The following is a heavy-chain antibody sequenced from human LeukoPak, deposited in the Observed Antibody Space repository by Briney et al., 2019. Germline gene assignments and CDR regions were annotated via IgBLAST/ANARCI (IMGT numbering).Heavy chain of an antibody. CDR2: IYYSGST. D-gene: IGHD2-21*02. V-gene: IGHV4-59*08. CDR1: GASISSYY. Sequence: PSETLSLICTVSGASISSYYWSWIRQTPGKGLEWIGYIYYSGSTKYNPSVKSRVTISVDTSKNHVSLKLSFVTAADTAVYYCARHQVTTSGFDIWGQGTLVTVSS. CDR3: ARHQVTTSGFDI. J-gene: IGHJ3*02.